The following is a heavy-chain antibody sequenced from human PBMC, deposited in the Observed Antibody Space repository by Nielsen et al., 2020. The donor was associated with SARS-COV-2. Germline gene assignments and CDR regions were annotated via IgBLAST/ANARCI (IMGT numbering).Heavy chain of an antibody. CDR3: ASHSNPEYYYYYYGMDV. CDR1: GGSISSYY. CDR2: IYYSGGT. Sequence: GSLRLSCTVSGGSISSYYWSWIRQPPGKGLEWIGYIYYSGGTNYNPSLKSRVTISVDTSKNQFSLKLSSVTAADTAVYYCASHSNPEYYYYYYGMDVWGQGTTVTVSS. V-gene: IGHV4-59*01. J-gene: IGHJ6*02. D-gene: IGHD4-11*01.